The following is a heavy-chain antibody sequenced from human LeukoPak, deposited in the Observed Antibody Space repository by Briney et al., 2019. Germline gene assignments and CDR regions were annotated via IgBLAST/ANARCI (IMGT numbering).Heavy chain of an antibody. Sequence: SVNVSFKASGGTFSSYAISWVRQAPGQGLEWMGGIIPIFGTANYAQKFQGRVTITADESTSTAYMELSSLRSEDTAVYYCASCSSSENYGMDVWGQGTTVTVSS. V-gene: IGHV1-69*13. CDR1: GGTFSSYA. J-gene: IGHJ6*02. D-gene: IGHD2-15*01. CDR2: IIPIFGTA. CDR3: ASCSSSENYGMDV.